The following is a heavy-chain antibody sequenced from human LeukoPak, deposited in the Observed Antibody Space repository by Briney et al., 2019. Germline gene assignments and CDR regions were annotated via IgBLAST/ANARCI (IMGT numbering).Heavy chain of an antibody. D-gene: IGHD4-11*01. CDR3: ARDAYNNYGAGNWFDP. CDR1: GYTFADYY. J-gene: IGHJ5*02. CDR2: INPNSGCT. Sequence: GASVKVSCKASGYTFADYYMHWVRQAPGQGLEWMGCINPNSGCTNYAQTFQGRVTMTRDTSISTAYMELSRLRSDDTAVYYCARDAYNNYGAGNWFDPWGQGTLVTVSS. V-gene: IGHV1-2*02.